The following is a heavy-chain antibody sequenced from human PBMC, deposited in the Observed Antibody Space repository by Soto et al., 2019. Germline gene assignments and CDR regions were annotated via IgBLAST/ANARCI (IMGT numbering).Heavy chain of an antibody. D-gene: IGHD5-18*01. CDR3: ARAGSSYGYSYYFDY. V-gene: IGHV1-18*01. J-gene: IGHJ4*02. CDR1: GYTFTSYG. CDR2: ISAYNGNT. Sequence: ASVKVSCKASGYTFTSYGISWVRQAPGQGLEWMGWISAYNGNTNYAQKLQGRVTMTTDTSTSTAYMELRSLRSDDTAVYYCARAGSSYGYSYYFDYWGQGTLVTVS.